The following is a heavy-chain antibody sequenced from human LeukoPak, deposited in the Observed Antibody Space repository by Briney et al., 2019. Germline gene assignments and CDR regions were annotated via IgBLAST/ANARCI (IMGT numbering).Heavy chain of an antibody. CDR3: ARVNYYDSSGYYPPHYYYYGMDV. CDR1: GGTFISYA. Sequence: SVKVSCKASGGTFISYAISWVRQAPGQGLEWMGGIIPIFGTANYAQKFQGRVTITADESTSTAYMELSSLRSEDTAVYYCARVNYYDSSGYYPPHYYYYGMDVWGQGTTVTVSS. D-gene: IGHD3-22*01. V-gene: IGHV1-69*13. CDR2: IIPIFGTA. J-gene: IGHJ6*02.